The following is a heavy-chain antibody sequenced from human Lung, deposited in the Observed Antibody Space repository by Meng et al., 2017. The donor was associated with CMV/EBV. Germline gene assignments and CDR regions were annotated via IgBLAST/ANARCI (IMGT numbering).Heavy chain of an antibody. V-gene: IGHV4-4*02. CDR1: CGALSSRNW. J-gene: IGHJ4*02. D-gene: IGHD2-21*02. CDR2: IYHSGST. CDR3: ARVGAYCGGDCYHPR. Sequence: AQLQESGPGMGKPSGHLSPPCAVSCGALSSRNWWSWVRQPPGKGLEWIGEIYHSGSTNYNPSLKSRVTTSVDESKNQFSLRLSSVTAADTAVYYCARVGAYCGGDCYHPRWGQGTLVTVSS.